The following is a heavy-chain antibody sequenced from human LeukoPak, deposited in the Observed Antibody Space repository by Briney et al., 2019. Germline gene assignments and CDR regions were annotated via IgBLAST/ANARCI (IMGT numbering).Heavy chain of an antibody. D-gene: IGHD3-10*01. V-gene: IGHV3-23*01. CDR3: ARRGVVIRVILVGFHKEAYYFDS. CDR2: ISGSGGGT. CDR1: GITLSNYG. Sequence: GGSLRLSCAVSGITLSNYGMSWVRQAPGKGLEWVAGISGSGGGTNYADSVKGRFTVSRDNYKNTLYLHMKRLGAEDTAVYFCARRGVVIRVILVGFHKEAYYFDSWGQGALVTVSS. J-gene: IGHJ4*02.